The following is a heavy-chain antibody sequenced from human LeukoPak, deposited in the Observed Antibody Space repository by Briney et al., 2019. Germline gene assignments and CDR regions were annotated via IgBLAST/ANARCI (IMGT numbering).Heavy chain of an antibody. CDR3: ARGGIVVVPAANNWFDP. CDR1: GFTFSSYW. D-gene: IGHD2-2*01. Sequence: GGSLRLSCAASGFTFSSYWMHWVRQAPGKGRVWVSRINSDGSSTSYADSVKGRFTISRDNAKNTLYLQMNSLRAEDTAVYYCARGGIVVVPAANNWFDPWGQGTLVTVSS. J-gene: IGHJ5*02. CDR2: INSDGSST. V-gene: IGHV3-74*01.